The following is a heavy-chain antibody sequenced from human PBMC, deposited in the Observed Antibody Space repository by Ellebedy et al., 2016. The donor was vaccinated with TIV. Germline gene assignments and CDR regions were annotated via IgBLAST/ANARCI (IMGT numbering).Heavy chain of an antibody. CDR2: IGTAGDT. CDR3: ARGYSSSWLAYYGMDV. Sequence: GESLKISXAASGFTFSSYDMHWVRQATGKGLEWVSAIGTAGDTYYPGSVKGRFTISRENAKNSLYLQMNSLRAGDTAVYYCARGYSSSWLAYYGMDVWGQGTTVTVSS. CDR1: GFTFSSYD. J-gene: IGHJ6*02. D-gene: IGHD6-13*01. V-gene: IGHV3-13*01.